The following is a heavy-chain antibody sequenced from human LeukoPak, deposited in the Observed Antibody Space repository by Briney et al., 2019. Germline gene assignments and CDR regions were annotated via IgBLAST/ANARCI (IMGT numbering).Heavy chain of an antibody. CDR3: GRRSKAVGPAFDY. Sequence: GESLQISCQGSGSSFTSYWIGWVRQLPGKGLEWMGIIYPGDSDTSYSPSFQGQVTISADKSISTAYLQWTSLKASDPAMYSCGRRSKAVGPAFDYWGQGTLVTVSS. CDR1: GSSFTSYW. V-gene: IGHV5-51*01. J-gene: IGHJ4*02. CDR2: IYPGDSDT. D-gene: IGHD6-19*01.